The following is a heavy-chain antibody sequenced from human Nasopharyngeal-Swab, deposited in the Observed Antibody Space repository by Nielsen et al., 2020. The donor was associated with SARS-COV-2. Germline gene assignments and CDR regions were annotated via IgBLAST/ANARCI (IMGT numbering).Heavy chain of an antibody. Sequence: GESLKISCAASGFTFSDYYMSWIRQAPGKGLEWVSYISSSGSTIYYADSVKGRFTISRDNAKNSLYLQMNSLRAEDTAVYYCARGPALTEYFDYWGQGTLFTVSS. CDR1: GFTFSDYY. CDR2: ISSSGSTI. J-gene: IGHJ4*02. CDR3: ARGPALTEYFDY. D-gene: IGHD3-16*01. V-gene: IGHV3-11*01.